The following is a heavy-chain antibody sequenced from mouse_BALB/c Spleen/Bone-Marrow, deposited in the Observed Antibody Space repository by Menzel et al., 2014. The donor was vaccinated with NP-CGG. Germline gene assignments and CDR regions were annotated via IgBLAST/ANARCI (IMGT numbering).Heavy chain of an antibody. V-gene: IGHV1-20*02. J-gene: IGHJ1*01. CDR1: GYSFTGYF. CDR3: AREGGYYYGSSPYFDV. Sequence: EVQGVESGPELVKPGASVEISCKASGYSFTGYFMNWVMQSHGKSLEWIGRINPYNGDTFYNQKFKGKATLTVDKSSSTAHMELRSLASEDSAVYYCAREGGYYYGSSPYFDVWGAGTTVTVSS. D-gene: IGHD1-1*01. CDR2: INPYNGDT.